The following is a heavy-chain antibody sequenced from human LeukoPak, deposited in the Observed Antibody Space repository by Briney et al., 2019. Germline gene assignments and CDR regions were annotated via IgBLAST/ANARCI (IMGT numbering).Heavy chain of an antibody. CDR1: GFPFSDYY. D-gene: IGHD1-26*01. CDR2: ISSSGSTI. CDR3: ARVGGARDY. J-gene: IGHJ4*02. Sequence: GSLRLSCAASGFPFSDYYMGWIRQAPGRGLEWVSYISSSGSTIYYADSVQGRFTISRDNAKNSFFLQMNNLRAEDTAVYYCARVGGARDYWGQGTLVTVPS. V-gene: IGHV3-11*01.